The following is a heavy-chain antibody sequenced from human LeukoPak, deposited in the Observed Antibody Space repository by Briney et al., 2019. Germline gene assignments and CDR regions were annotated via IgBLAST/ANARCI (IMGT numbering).Heavy chain of an antibody. CDR2: IWYDGSNE. V-gene: IGHV3-33*08. CDR3: ARGSQSTWGFFAY. J-gene: IGHJ4*02. CDR1: GFTFSNYG. Sequence: PGGSRRLSCAASGFTFSNYGMHWVRQAPGKGLQWVAVIWYDGSNEYYTGSVKGRFTISRDNAHNTLYLQMNSLRAEDTAVYYCARGSQSTWGFFAYWGQGTRVTVSS. D-gene: IGHD1-1*01.